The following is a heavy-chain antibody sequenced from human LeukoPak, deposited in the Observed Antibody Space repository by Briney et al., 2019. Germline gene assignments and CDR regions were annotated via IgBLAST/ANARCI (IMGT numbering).Heavy chain of an antibody. D-gene: IGHD1-14*01. CDR3: AGPGIQAYKKGASITRFNF. CDR1: GYTFTSYW. J-gene: IGHJ4*02. V-gene: IGHV5-51*01. Sequence: GESLKISCKASGYTFTSYWIGWVRQMPGKGLEWMAIIYPGDSDTRYSPSFHGQVTISADKSISTAYLQGSSLQASDTAMYYCAGPGIQAYKKGASITRFNFGGQGTLSPSPQ. CDR2: IYPGDSDT.